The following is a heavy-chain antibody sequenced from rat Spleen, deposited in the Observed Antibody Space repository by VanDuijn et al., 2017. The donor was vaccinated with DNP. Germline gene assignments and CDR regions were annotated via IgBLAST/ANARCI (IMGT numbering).Heavy chain of an antibody. CDR2: IWASGNT. V-gene: IGHV2-13*01. CDR1: GFSLSSYG. D-gene: IGHD4-4*01. J-gene: IGHJ4*01. CDR3: ATPPVIRATGYVMDA. Sequence: QVQLKESGPGLVQPSQTLSLTCTVSGFSLSSYGVIWVRQPPGKGLEWMGVIWASGNTNYNSALKSRLTISRDTSKSQVYLKMNSLQTEDTATYYCATPPVIRATGYVMDAWGQGASVTVSS.